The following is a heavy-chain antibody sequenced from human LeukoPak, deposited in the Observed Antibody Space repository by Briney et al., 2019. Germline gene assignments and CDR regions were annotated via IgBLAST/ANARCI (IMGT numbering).Heavy chain of an antibody. CDR3: ARVYCTDGVCSEDDY. CDR2: INHSGST. D-gene: IGHD2-8*01. J-gene: IGHJ4*02. Sequence: SETLSLTCAVYGGSFSGYYWSWIRQPPGKGLEWIGEINHSGSTNYNPSLKSRVTISVDTSKNQFSLKLSSVTAADTAVYYCARVYCTDGVCSEDDYWGQGTLVTVSS. V-gene: IGHV4-34*01. CDR1: GGSFSGYY.